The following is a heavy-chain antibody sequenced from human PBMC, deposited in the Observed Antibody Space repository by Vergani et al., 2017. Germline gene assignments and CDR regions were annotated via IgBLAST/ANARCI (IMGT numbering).Heavy chain of an antibody. J-gene: IGHJ6*02. CDR2: IYTSGST. V-gene: IGHV4-4*07. CDR1: GGSISSYY. D-gene: IGHD5-18*01. Sequence: QVQLQESGPGLVKPSETLSLTCTVSGGSISSYYWSWIRQPAGKGLEWIGRIYTSGSTSYNPSLKSRVTISVDTSKNQFSLKLSSVTAADTAVYYCARDSYSYGYPAMSGMDVWGQGTTVTVSS. CDR3: ARDSYSYGYPAMSGMDV.